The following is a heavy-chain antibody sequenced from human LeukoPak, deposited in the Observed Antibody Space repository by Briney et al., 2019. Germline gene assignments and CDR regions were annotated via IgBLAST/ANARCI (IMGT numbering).Heavy chain of an antibody. CDR3: AREQGLWFGESPGWIDP. Sequence: GGSLRLSCAASGFIFSAYWMTWVRQAPGKGLEWVANIKEDGSVTYYVDSVKGRFIISRDNAKNSVYLQMNSLRDGDTAVYYCAREQGLWFGESPGWIDPWGQGTLVTVSS. J-gene: IGHJ5*02. CDR2: IKEDGSVT. CDR1: GFIFSAYW. D-gene: IGHD3-10*01. V-gene: IGHV3-7*01.